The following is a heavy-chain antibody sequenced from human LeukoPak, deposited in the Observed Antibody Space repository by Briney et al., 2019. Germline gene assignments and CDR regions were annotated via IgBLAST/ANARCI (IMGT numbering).Heavy chain of an antibody. CDR3: TREPYDILTGHFDY. V-gene: IGHV3-49*04. CDR1: GFTFGNYA. Sequence: PGRSLRLSCTTSGFTFGNYAMSWVRQAPGKGLEWVGFIRSKTYGGTTRYAASVKGRFTISRDDSKSIAYLQMNSLRTEDTAVYYCTREPYDILTGHFDYWGQGTPVTVSS. J-gene: IGHJ4*02. D-gene: IGHD3-9*01. CDR2: IRSKTYGGTT.